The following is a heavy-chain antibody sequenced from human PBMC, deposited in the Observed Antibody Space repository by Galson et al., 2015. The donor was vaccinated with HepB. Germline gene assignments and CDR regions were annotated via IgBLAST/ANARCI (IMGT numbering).Heavy chain of an antibody. CDR3: AVGGDFWDY. CDR2: ISSSGSTI. D-gene: IGHD3-3*01. J-gene: IGHJ4*02. CDR1: GFTFSNYA. V-gene: IGHV3-48*03. Sequence: SLRLSCAVSGFTFSNYAMHWVRQAPGKGLEWVSYISSSGSTIYYADSVKGRFTISRDNAKNSLYLQMNSLRAEDTAVYYCAVGGDFWDYWGQGTLVTVSS.